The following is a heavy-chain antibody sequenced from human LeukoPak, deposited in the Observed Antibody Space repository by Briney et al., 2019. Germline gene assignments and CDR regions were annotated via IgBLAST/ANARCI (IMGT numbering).Heavy chain of an antibody. CDR3: ARVPPYYNWFDP. Sequence: GASVKVSCKASGYTFTSYDINWVRQATGQGLEWMGWMNPNSGNTGYAQKFQGRVTMTRNTSISTAYMELSSLRSEDTAVYYCARVPPYYNWFDPWGQGTLVTVSS. J-gene: IGHJ5*02. D-gene: IGHD1-26*01. CDR1: GYTFTSYD. V-gene: IGHV1-8*01. CDR2: MNPNSGNT.